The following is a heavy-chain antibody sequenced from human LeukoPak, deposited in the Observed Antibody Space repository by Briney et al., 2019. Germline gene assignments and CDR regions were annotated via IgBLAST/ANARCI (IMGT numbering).Heavy chain of an antibody. Sequence: GGSLRLPCAASGFTFSSYGMHWVRQAPGKGLEWVAVISYDGSNKYYADSVKGRFTISRDNSKNTLYLQMNSLRAEDTAVYYCARVGSYGSGSPEYYYYYYGMDVWGQGTTVTVSS. CDR3: ARVGSYGSGSPEYYYYYYGMDV. CDR2: ISYDGSNK. CDR1: GFTFSSYG. V-gene: IGHV3-30*03. J-gene: IGHJ6*02. D-gene: IGHD3-10*01.